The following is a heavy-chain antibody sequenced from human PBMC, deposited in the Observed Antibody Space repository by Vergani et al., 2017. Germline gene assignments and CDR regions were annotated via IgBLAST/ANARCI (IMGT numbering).Heavy chain of an antibody. Sequence: QVQLVQSGAEVKKPGASVKVSCKASGYTFTSYYMHWVRQAPGQGLEWMGIINPSGGSTSYAQKFQGRVTMTRDTSTSTVYMELSSLRSEDTAVYYCARDLLGIAAAPGDDDWGQGTLVTVSS. CDR2: INPSGGST. CDR3: ARDLLGIAAAPGDDD. J-gene: IGHJ4*02. V-gene: IGHV1-46*01. D-gene: IGHD6-13*01. CDR1: GYTFTSYY.